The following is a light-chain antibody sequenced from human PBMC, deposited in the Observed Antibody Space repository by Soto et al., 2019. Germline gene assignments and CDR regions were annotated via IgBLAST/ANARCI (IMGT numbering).Light chain of an antibody. Sequence: QSALIQPAAVSGSPGQSGTISCTGTSSDVGGSNYISWYQHHPHRAPKLLIYEVSYRPSGVSNRCSGSKSDNTASLTISGLQAEDAADYYCSSYTSSTTREVFGIGTKGTVL. CDR3: SSYTSSTTREV. CDR1: SSDVGGSNY. J-gene: IGLJ1*01. V-gene: IGLV2-14*01. CDR2: EVS.